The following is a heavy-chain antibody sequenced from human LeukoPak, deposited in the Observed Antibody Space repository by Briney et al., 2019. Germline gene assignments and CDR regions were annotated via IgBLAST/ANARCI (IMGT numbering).Heavy chain of an antibody. J-gene: IGHJ4*02. V-gene: IGHV3-30-3*01. CDR1: GFTFSSYA. D-gene: IGHD6-13*01. CDR2: ISYDGNNK. Sequence: QSGGSLRLSCAASGFTFSSYAMHWVRQAPGKGLEWVAAISYDGNNKYYAESVKGRFTISRDNSKYTLNVQMNSPRADDTAVYHFERDMVNSWYVIDYWGQGALVTVSS. CDR3: ERDMVNSWYVIDY.